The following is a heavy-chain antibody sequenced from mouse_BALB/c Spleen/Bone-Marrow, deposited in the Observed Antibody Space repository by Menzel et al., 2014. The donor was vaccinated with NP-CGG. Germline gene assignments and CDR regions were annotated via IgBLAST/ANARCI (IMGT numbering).Heavy chain of an antibody. V-gene: IGHV5-6-3*01. CDR1: GFTFSSYG. J-gene: IGHJ4*01. CDR2: INSNGGST. CDR3: ARIWAYYAMDY. D-gene: IGHD4-1*01. Sequence: EVQVVESGGGLVQPGGSLKLSCAASGFTFSSYGMSWVRQTPDKRLELVATINSNGGSTHYPDSVKGRFTISRDNAKNTLYLQMSSLKSEDTAMYYCARIWAYYAMDYWGQGTSVTVSS.